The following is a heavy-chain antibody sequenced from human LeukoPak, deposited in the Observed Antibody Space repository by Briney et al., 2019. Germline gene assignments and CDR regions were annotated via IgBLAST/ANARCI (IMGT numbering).Heavy chain of an antibody. J-gene: IGHJ4*02. D-gene: IGHD4-23*01. CDR2: IIPILGIA. CDR1: GGTFISYA. CDR3: ARGPLFGATVVGLFDY. Sequence: GASVKVSCKASGGTFISYAISWVRQAPGQGLEWMGRIIPILGIANYAQKFQGRVTITADKSTSTAYMELSSLRSEDTAVYYCARGPLFGATVVGLFDYWGQGTLVTVSS. V-gene: IGHV1-69*04.